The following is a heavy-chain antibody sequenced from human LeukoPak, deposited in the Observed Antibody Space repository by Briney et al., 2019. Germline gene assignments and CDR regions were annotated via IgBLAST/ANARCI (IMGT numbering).Heavy chain of an antibody. Sequence: GGSLRLSCAASGFTFNTFGIHWVRQAPGKGLDWVAVISYDGNKEYYADSVKGRFTISRDNSKNTLYLQMNSLRAEDTAVYYCANSIAAAPFDYWGQGTLVTVSS. CDR3: ANSIAAAPFDY. CDR1: GFTFNTFG. D-gene: IGHD6-13*01. V-gene: IGHV3-30*18. J-gene: IGHJ4*02. CDR2: ISYDGNKE.